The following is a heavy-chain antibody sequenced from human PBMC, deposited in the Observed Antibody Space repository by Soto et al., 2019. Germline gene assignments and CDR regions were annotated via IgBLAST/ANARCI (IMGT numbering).Heavy chain of an antibody. Sequence: SETLSLTCAVYGGSFSGYYWSWIRQPPGKGLEWIGEINHSGSTNYNPSLKSRVTISVDTSKNQFSLKLSSVTAADTAVYYCAITPEGVQNTVTADYRGQGTLVTVSS. D-gene: IGHD4-17*01. CDR2: INHSGST. J-gene: IGHJ4*02. CDR1: GGSFSGYY. CDR3: AITPEGVQNTVTADY. V-gene: IGHV4-34*01.